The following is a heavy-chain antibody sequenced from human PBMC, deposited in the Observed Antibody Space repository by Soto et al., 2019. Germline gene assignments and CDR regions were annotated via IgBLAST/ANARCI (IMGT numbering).Heavy chain of an antibody. D-gene: IGHD1-26*01. Sequence: GGSLRLSCAASGFTFSSFAMTWVREAPGRGLEWISGISGSGGTTYDADSVKGRFIISRDNSKNTLYLQMNSLRAEDTAIYYCAKDLVLLRSWGQGTLVPVSS. J-gene: IGHJ5*02. CDR2: ISGSGGTT. CDR1: GFTFSSFA. CDR3: AKDLVLLRS. V-gene: IGHV3-23*01.